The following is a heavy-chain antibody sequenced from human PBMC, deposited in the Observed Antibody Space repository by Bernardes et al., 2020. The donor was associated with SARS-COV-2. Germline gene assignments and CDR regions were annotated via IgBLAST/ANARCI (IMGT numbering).Heavy chain of an antibody. CDR1: GFTFSSYS. J-gene: IGHJ4*02. D-gene: IGHD3-3*01. CDR2: ITSSSAYI. V-gene: IGHV3-21*01. CDR3: AIDYDFWSGHYSARGNY. Sequence: GGSLRLSCAASGFTFSSYSVKWVRQAPGKGLEWVSSITSSSAYIDYADSVRGRFTISRDNAANSVFLQMNSLRVEDTAMYYCAIDYDFWSGHYSARGNYRGQGTLVTVSS.